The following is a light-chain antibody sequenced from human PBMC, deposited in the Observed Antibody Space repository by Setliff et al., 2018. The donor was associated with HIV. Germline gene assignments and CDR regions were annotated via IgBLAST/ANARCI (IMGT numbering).Light chain of an antibody. CDR3: SSYRISGTVV. V-gene: IGLV2-14*01. CDR2: EVN. Sequence: QSALTQPASVSGSPGQSITISCTGTSSDVGGYNYVAWYQQHPGKAPKLMIYEVNNRPSGVSNRFSGSKSDNTASLTISGLQTEDEADYYCSSYRISGTVVFGGGTKATVL. CDR1: SSDVGGYNY. J-gene: IGLJ2*01.